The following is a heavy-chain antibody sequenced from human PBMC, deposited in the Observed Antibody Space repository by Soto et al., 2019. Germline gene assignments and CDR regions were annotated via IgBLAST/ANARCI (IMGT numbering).Heavy chain of an antibody. CDR2: ISGDSNYI. D-gene: IGHD6-13*01. CDR1: GFTFSSYS. Sequence: PGGSLSLSCAASGFTFSSYSMNWVRQAPGKGLEWVLSISGDSNYIYYSDSVKGRFTVSRDNAKSSLYVQMNSLRVEDTAVYYCTRCQMVAAGAGPFDYWGQGTLVTVSS. J-gene: IGHJ4*02. V-gene: IGHV3-21*01. CDR3: TRCQMVAAGAGPFDY.